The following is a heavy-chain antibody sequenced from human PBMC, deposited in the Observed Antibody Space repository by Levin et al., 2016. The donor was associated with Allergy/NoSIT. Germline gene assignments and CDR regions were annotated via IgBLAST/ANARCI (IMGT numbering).Heavy chain of an antibody. J-gene: IGHJ4*02. D-gene: IGHD2-2*01. V-gene: IGHV1-69*04. Sequence: SVKVSCKASGGTFSSYAISWVRQAPGQGLEWMGRIIPILGIANYAQKFQGRVTITADKSTSTAYMELSSLRSEDTAVYYCARDGAAARGVVPAAIVDYWGQGTLVTVSS. CDR2: IIPILGIA. CDR3: ARDGAAARGVVPAAIVDY. CDR1: GGTFSSYA.